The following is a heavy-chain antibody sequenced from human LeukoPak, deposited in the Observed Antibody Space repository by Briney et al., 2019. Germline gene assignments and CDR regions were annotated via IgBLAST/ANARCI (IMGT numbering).Heavy chain of an antibody. CDR2: ISDDGSQK. CDR1: GFTFGAYA. V-gene: IGHV3-30*18. D-gene: IGHD3/OR15-3a*01. J-gene: IGHJ6*02. CDR3: AKERFGTGYSYYYYKGMDV. Sequence: PGGSLRLSCAASGFTFGAYAMDWVRQAPGKGLEWVAVISDDGSQKYYADSVKGRFTISRDNSEKTVFLHMSSLRTEDTAVYYCAKERFGTGYSYYYYKGMDVWGLGTTVTVSS.